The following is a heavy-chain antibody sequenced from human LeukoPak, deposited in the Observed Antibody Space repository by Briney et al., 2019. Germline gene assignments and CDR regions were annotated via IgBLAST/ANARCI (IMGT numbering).Heavy chain of an antibody. V-gene: IGHV5-51*01. J-gene: IGHJ4*02. CDR1: GYSFSTYW. Sequence: GESLKISCKVSGYSFSTYWIGWVRPMPGKGLEWMGIIYPGDSDTRYRPSFQGQVTISADKSISTAYLQWSSLKASDTAMYYCARGSVSDDYFDYWGQGTLVTVSS. D-gene: IGHD3-10*01. CDR2: IYPGDSDT. CDR3: ARGSVSDDYFDY.